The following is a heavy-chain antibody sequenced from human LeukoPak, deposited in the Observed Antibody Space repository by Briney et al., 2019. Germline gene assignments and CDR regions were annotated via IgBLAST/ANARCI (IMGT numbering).Heavy chain of an antibody. CDR2: IGTAGDT. J-gene: IGHJ4*02. CDR3: ARESRELQALQN. CDR1: GFTFSSYD. D-gene: IGHD1-7*01. Sequence: GGSLRLSCAASGFTFSSYDMHWVRHATGKGLEWVSAIGTAGDTYYPGSVKGRFTISRENAKNSLYLQMNSLRAEDTAVYYCARESRELQALQNWGQGTLVTVSS. V-gene: IGHV3-13*01.